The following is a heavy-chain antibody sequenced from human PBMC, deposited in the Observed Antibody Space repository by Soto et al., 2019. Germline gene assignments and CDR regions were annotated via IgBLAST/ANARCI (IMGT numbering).Heavy chain of an antibody. CDR2: IDSSGEK. CDR3: ARRHLAVAVSPWFDP. D-gene: IGHD6-19*01. Sequence: QVTLKESGPVLLKPTETLTLRCTVSGLSITDSAMGVSWIRQPPGQPLEWLAHIDSSGEKSYRTFLKSRLAITKDTSKSQIVLTMTNMDPADTATYYCARRHLAVAVSPWFDPWGQGIPVTVSS. CDR1: GLSITDSAMG. V-gene: IGHV2-26*01. J-gene: IGHJ5*02.